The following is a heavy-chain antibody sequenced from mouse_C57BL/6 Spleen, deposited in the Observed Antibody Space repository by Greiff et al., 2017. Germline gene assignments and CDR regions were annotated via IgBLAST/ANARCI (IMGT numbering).Heavy chain of an antibody. V-gene: IGHV1-55*01. CDR3: ARDDYDGEGFDY. Sequence: QVQLQQPGAELVKPGASVKMSCKASGYTFTSYWITWVKQRPGQGLEWIGDIYPGSGSTNYNEKFKSKATLTVDTSSSTAYMQLSSLTSEDSAVYYCARDDYDGEGFDYWGKGTTLTVSS. J-gene: IGHJ2*01. D-gene: IGHD2-4*01. CDR1: GYTFTSYW. CDR2: IYPGSGST.